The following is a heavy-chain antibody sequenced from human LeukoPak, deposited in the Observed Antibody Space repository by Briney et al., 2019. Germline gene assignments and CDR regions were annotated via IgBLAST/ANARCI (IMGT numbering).Heavy chain of an antibody. V-gene: IGHV1-69*04. D-gene: IGHD2-21*02. Sequence: GASVKVSCKASGGTFSSYAISWVRQAPGQGLEWMGRIIPILGIANYAQKFQGRVMITADKSTSTAYMELSSLRSEDTAVYYCARERSCGGDCYYLFDYWGQGTLVTVSS. CDR1: GGTFSSYA. CDR3: ARERSCGGDCYYLFDY. CDR2: IIPILGIA. J-gene: IGHJ4*02.